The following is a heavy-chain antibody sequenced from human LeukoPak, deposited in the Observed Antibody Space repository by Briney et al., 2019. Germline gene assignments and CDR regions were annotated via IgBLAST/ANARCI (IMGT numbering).Heavy chain of an antibody. Sequence: GESLKIPCKGSGYSFTSYWIGWVRQMPGKGLEWMGIIYPGDSDTRYSPSFQGQVTISADKSISTAYLQWSSLKASDTAMYYCARSQAPYYDFWSGYYEGYGMDVWGQGTTVTVSS. V-gene: IGHV5-51*01. CDR2: IYPGDSDT. D-gene: IGHD3-3*01. CDR1: GYSFTSYW. J-gene: IGHJ6*02. CDR3: ARSQAPYYDFWSGYYEGYGMDV.